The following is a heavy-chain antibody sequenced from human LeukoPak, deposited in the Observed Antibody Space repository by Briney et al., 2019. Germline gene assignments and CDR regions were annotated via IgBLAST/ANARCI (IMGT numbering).Heavy chain of an antibody. D-gene: IGHD6-19*01. CDR1: GFTLGSHA. CDR2: ISYDGSNK. V-gene: IGHV3-30*04. J-gene: IGHJ4*02. Sequence: GGSLRLSCAASGFTLGSHAMHWVRQAPGRGLEWVAVISYDGSNKYYADYVKGRFTISRDNSKNTLYLQMNSLRAEDTAVYYCARDWQWLVKSGNIDYWGQGTLVTVSS. CDR3: ARDWQWLVKSGNIDY.